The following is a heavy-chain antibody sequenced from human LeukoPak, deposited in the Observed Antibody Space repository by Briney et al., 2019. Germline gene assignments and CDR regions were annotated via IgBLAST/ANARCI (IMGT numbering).Heavy chain of an antibody. Sequence: SVTVSCKASGYTFTSYDINWVRQAAGQGLEWMGWMNPNSGNTGYAQKFQGRVTMTRNTSISTAYMELSSLRSEDTAMYYCARGPAYYDFWSGYYQNWFDPWGQGTLVTVSS. CDR1: GYTFTSYD. V-gene: IGHV1-8*01. J-gene: IGHJ5*02. CDR3: ARGPAYYDFWSGYYQNWFDP. D-gene: IGHD3-3*01. CDR2: MNPNSGNT.